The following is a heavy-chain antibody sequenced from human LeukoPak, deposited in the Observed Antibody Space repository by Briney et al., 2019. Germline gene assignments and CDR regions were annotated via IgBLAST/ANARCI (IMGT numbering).Heavy chain of an antibody. J-gene: IGHJ3*02. CDR2: IKQDGSQK. CDR3: ARARGSSGYSMGAFEI. CDR1: GFTFSRNW. D-gene: IGHD3-22*01. V-gene: IGHV3-7*02. Sequence: GGSLRLSCAASGFTFSRNWMSWLRQAPGQGLGWVANIKQDGSQKYYVDSLKGRFTISRDNAENSLYLQMNSLRAEDTAVYYCARARGSSGYSMGAFEIWGQGTMVTVSS.